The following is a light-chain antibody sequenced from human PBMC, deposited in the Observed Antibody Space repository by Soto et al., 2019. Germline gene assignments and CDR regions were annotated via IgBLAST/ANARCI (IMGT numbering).Light chain of an antibody. CDR3: QSYDSSLSAHYV. Sequence: QSVLTQPPSVSGPPGQRVTISCTGSSSNIGATYDVQWYQQLPGTAPKLLIYGNSSRPSGVPDRFSGSKSGTSASLAITGLQADDEAGYYCQSYDSSLSAHYVFGTGTKVTVL. CDR1: SSNIGATYD. J-gene: IGLJ1*01. V-gene: IGLV1-40*01. CDR2: GNS.